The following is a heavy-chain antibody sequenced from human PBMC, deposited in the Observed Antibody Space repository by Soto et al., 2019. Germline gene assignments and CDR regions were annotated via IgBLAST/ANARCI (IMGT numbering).Heavy chain of an antibody. J-gene: IGHJ4*02. V-gene: IGHV5-51*01. D-gene: IGHD3-22*01. CDR3: ARQIYDSDTGPNFQYYFDS. CDR1: GYSFTTYW. CDR2: IHPGDSDT. Sequence: GESLKISCKGSGYSFTTYWIGWVRQVPGKGLEWMGIIHPGDSDTRYSPSFRGHVTISVTKSITTVFLQWSSLRASDTAMYYCARQIYDSDTGPNFQYYFDSWGQGTPVTVSS.